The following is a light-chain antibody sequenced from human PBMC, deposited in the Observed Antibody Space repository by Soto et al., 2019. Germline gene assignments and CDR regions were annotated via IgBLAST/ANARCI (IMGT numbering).Light chain of an antibody. CDR1: QSISSY. Sequence: DIQMTESPSSLSASVGDRVTITCRASQSISSYLNWYQQRPGKAPKLLIYAASSLQRGVPSRFSGSGSGTEFTLTISSLQPDDFATYYCQHYNSYGTFGQGTKVDIK. J-gene: IGKJ1*01. CDR3: QHYNSYGT. V-gene: IGKV1-39*01. CDR2: AAS.